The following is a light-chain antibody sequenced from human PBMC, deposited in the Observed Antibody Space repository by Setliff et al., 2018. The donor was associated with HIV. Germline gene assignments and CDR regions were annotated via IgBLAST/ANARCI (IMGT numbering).Light chain of an antibody. CDR3: CSYAGSTTYVV. J-gene: IGLJ2*01. CDR1: SSDVGSYNL. CDR2: EVT. V-gene: IGLV2-23*02. Sequence: ALTQPASVSGSPGQSITISCTGTSSDVGSYNLVSWYQQHPGKAPKLMIYEVTKRPSGVSNRFSGSKSGNTASLTISGLQAEDEADYYCCSYAGSTTYVVFGGGTKVTV.